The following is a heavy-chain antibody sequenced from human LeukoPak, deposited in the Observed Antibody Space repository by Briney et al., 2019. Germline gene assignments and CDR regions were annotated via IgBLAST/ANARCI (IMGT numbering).Heavy chain of an antibody. CDR2: ISAYNGNT. CDR3: ARVGGYYPSHWYFDL. CDR1: GYTFTSYG. D-gene: IGHD3-22*01. Sequence: ASVKVSCKASGYTFTSYGISWVRQAPGQGLEWMGWISAYNGNTNYAQKLQGRVTMTTDTSTSTAYMELRSLRSDDTAVYYCARVGGYYPSHWYFDLWGRGTLVTVSS. V-gene: IGHV1-18*01. J-gene: IGHJ2*01.